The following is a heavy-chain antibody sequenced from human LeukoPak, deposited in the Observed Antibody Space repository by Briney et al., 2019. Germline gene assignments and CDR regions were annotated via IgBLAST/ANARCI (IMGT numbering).Heavy chain of an antibody. CDR1: GFTVSSNY. CDR3: ARDCSGGSCYPGDY. J-gene: IGHJ4*02. V-gene: IGHV3-53*01. D-gene: IGHD2-15*01. Sequence: PGGSLRLSCAASGFTVSSNYMSWVRQAPGKGLEWVSVTYSGGSTYYADSVKGRFTISRDTSKNTLYLQTNSLRAEDTAVYYCARDCSGGSCYPGDYWGQGTLVTVSS. CDR2: TYSGGST.